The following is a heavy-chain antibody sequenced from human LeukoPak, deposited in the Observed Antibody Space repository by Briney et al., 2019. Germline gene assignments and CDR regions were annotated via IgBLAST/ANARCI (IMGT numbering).Heavy chain of an antibody. CDR1: GFTFDDYA. Sequence: GGSLRLSCAASGFTFDDYAMHWVRQAPGKGLEWVSGISWNSGSIGYADSVKGRFTISRDNAKNSLYLQMNSLRAEDTAVYSCARDGRYSSGDYWGQGTLVTVSS. J-gene: IGHJ4*02. CDR3: ARDGRYSSGDY. CDR2: ISWNSGSI. D-gene: IGHD6-19*01. V-gene: IGHV3-9*01.